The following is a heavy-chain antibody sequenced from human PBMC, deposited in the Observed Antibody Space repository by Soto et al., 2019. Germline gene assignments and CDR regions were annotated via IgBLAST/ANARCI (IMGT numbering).Heavy chain of an antibody. CDR3: ARGSGRQVYNYYGMDV. CDR2: IYHSGST. V-gene: IGHV4-4*02. Sequence: QVQLQESGPGLVKPSGTLSLTCAVSGGSISSSNWWSWVRQSPGKGLEWIGEIYHSGSTNYNPSLRSPVTISVDKSKNQCSLKLGSVTAADTAVYYCARGSGRQVYNYYGMDVWGQGTTVTVSS. CDR1: GGSISSSNW. J-gene: IGHJ6*02. D-gene: IGHD3-10*01.